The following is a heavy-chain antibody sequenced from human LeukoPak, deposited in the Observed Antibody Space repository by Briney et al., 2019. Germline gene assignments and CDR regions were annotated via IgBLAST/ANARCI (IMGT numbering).Heavy chain of an antibody. J-gene: IGHJ4*02. CDR2: VSSSGDDT. Sequence: PGGSLRLSCAASGFIFSNYAMYWVRQAPGKGLEWVSGVSSSGDDTYYADSVKGRFTISRDNSKNSLYLRMSSLRSEDTALYYCARESERSGWYDYWGQGTLVTVSS. D-gene: IGHD6-19*01. V-gene: IGHV3-43*02. CDR1: GFIFSNYA. CDR3: ARESERSGWYDY.